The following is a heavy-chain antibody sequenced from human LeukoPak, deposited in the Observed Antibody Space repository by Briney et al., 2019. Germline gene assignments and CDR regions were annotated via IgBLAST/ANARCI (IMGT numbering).Heavy chain of an antibody. CDR2: ISYDGSNK. CDR3: ARDQPQNYYGSGSPGDPFDY. V-gene: IGHV3-30-3*01. Sequence: GRSLRLSCAASGFTFSSYAMHWVRQAPGKGLEWVAVISYDGSNKYYADSVKGRFTISRDNSKNTLYLQMNSLRAEDTAVYYCARDQPQNYYGSGSPGDPFDYWGQGTLVTVSS. D-gene: IGHD3-10*01. CDR1: GFTFSSYA. J-gene: IGHJ4*02.